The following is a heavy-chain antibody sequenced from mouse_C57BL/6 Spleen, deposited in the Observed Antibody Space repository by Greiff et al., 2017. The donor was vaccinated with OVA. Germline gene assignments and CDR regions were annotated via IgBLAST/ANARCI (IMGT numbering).Heavy chain of an antibody. CDR2: INPSSGYT. Sequence: VQLQQSGAELARPGASVKMSCKASGYTFTSYTMHWVKQRPGQGLEWIGYINPSSGYTKYNQKFKDKATLTADKSSSTAYMQLSSLTSEYSAVYYCARMEYFAYWGQGTTLTVSS. CDR3: ARMEYFAY. V-gene: IGHV1-4*01. CDR1: GYTFTSYT. J-gene: IGHJ2*01.